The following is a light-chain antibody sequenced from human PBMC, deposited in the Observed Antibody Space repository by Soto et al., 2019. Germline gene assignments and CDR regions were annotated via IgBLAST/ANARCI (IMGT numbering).Light chain of an antibody. CDR1: DIGSKR. Sequence: YELTQPPSVSVAPGQTARIACGGNDIGSKRVNWYQQKPGQAPVLVVYDDSDRPSGIPERFSGSNSGNTATLTISWVEAGDEADYYCQVWDSSSDLGVFGTGTKATVL. J-gene: IGLJ1*01. V-gene: IGLV3-21*02. CDR3: QVWDSSSDLGV. CDR2: DDS.